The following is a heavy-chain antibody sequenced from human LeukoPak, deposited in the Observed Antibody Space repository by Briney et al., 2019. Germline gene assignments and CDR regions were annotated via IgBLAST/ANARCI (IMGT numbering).Heavy chain of an antibody. D-gene: IGHD3-22*01. V-gene: IGHV3-7*05. CDR2: IKQDGSEK. Sequence: GGSLRLSCAASGFTFSSYWMSWVRQAPGKGLEWVANIKQDGSEKYYVDSVKGRFTISRDNSKNTLYLQVNSLRAEDTAVYYCANVRDSSGYYFDYWGQGTLVTVSS. CDR1: GFTFSSYW. J-gene: IGHJ4*02. CDR3: ANVRDSSGYYFDY.